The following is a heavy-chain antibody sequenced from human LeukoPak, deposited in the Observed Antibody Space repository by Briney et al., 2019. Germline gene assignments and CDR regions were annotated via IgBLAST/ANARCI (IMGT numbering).Heavy chain of an antibody. V-gene: IGHV4-30-4*01. J-gene: IGHJ5*02. D-gene: IGHD3-10*01. Sequence: SQTLSLTCTVSGGSISSGDYYWSWIRQPPGEGLEWIGYIYYSGSTYYNPSLKSRVTISVDTSKNQFSLKLSSVTAADTAVYYCARQGAMVRGVSGIWFDPWGQGTLVTVSS. CDR2: IYYSGST. CDR3: ARQGAMVRGVSGIWFDP. CDR1: GGSISSGDYY.